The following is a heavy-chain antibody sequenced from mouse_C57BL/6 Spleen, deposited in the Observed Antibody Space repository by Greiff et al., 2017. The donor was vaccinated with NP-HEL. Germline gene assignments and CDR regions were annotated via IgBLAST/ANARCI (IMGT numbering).Heavy chain of an antibody. D-gene: IGHD1-1*01. J-gene: IGHJ1*03. CDR3: ASGGGDYYGKGTNWYLDV. CDR1: GYTFTDYY. CDR2: INPNNGGT. V-gene: IGHV1-26*01. Sequence: EVQLQQSGPELVKPGASVKISCKASGYTFTDYYMNWVKQSHGKSLEWIGDINPNNGGTSYNQKFKGKATLTVDKSSSTAYMELRSLTSEDSAVYYCASGGGDYYGKGTNWYLDVWGTGTTVTVSS.